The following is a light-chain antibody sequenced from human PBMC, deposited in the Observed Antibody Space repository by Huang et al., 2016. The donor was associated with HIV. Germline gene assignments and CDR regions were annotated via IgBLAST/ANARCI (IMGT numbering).Light chain of an antibody. J-gene: IGKJ4*01. CDR1: QGLTNY. Sequence: IQLTQSPSSLSVSVGDRVTITCRASQGLTNYLAWYQQKPGKAPKLLIFATSTLQSGVPSRFSGSGSGADFTLSIASLQPEDSATYYCQQLNAYPLTFGGGTKVEI. CDR3: QQLNAYPLT. V-gene: IGKV1-9*01. CDR2: ATS.